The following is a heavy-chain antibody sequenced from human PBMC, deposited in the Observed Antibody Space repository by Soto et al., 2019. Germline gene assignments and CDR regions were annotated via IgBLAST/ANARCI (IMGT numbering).Heavy chain of an antibody. D-gene: IGHD5-12*01. CDR3: ARVSVDVPE. V-gene: IGHV1-2*02. CDR1: GPTFIAYY. CDR2: IDPKSGGT. Sequence: QLVQSGPEAKKPGASVRVSCKTSGPTFIAYYIHWVRQAPGQGLEWMGWIDPKSGGTTYEQKFPGRVTMTRDTSINTAHMDLNRLTPDDTAVYYCARVSVDVPEWGQGTLITVSS. J-gene: IGHJ4*02.